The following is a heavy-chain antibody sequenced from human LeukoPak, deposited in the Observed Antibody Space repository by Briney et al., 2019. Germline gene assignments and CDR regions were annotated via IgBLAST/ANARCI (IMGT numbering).Heavy chain of an antibody. CDR3: ARDRYYDSSGYHDAFDI. D-gene: IGHD3-22*01. J-gene: IGHJ3*02. CDR1: GFTFSSYA. Sequence: PGRSLRLPCAASGFTFSSYAMHWVRQAPGKGLEWVAVISYDGSNKYYADSVKGRFTISRDNSKNTLYLQMNSLRAEDTAVYYCARDRYYDSSGYHDAFDIWGQGTMVTVSS. V-gene: IGHV3-30-3*01. CDR2: ISYDGSNK.